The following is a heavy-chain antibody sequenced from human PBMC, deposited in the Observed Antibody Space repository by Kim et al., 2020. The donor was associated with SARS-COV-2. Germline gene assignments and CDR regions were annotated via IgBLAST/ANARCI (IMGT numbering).Heavy chain of an antibody. CDR3: ARGLIPDY. CDR2: GSP. D-gene: IGHD2-21*01. V-gene: IGHV4-34*01. Sequence: GSPNYNPPHKSRVTISVDTSKNQFSLKLSSVTAADTAVYYCARGLIPDYWGQGTLVTVSS. J-gene: IGHJ4*02.